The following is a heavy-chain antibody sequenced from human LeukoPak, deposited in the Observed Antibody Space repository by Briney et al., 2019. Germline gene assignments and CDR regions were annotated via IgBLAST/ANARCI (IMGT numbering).Heavy chain of an antibody. D-gene: IGHD4-17*01. CDR3: ASYVAVTTFVGAFDI. CDR1: GFTVTTNY. CDR2: IYGGGTT. Sequence: GGSLRLSCAASGFTVTTNYMSWVRQAPGKGLEWVSVIYGGGTTYYADSVKGRFTISRDNAKNTVYLQMNSLRAEDTAVYYCASYVAVTTFVGAFDIWGQGTMVTVSS. V-gene: IGHV3-53*01. J-gene: IGHJ3*02.